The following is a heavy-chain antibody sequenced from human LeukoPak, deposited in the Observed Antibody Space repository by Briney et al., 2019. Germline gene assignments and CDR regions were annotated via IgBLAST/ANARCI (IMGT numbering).Heavy chain of an antibody. D-gene: IGHD3-3*01. CDR3: ARGTRVFFGVVTDLDY. CDR2: IYYSGST. J-gene: IGHJ4*02. Sequence: SETLSLTSTVSGGSISSSSYYWGWIRQPPGKGLEWIGSIYYSGSTYYNPSLKSRVTISVDTSKNQFSLKLSSVTAADTAVYYCARGTRVFFGVVTDLDYWGQGTLVTVSS. CDR1: GGSISSSSYY. V-gene: IGHV4-39*07.